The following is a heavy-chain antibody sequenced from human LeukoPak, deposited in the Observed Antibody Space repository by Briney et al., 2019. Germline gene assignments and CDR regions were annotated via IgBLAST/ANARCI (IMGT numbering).Heavy chain of an antibody. J-gene: IGHJ4*02. D-gene: IGHD2-21*02. Sequence: GGSLRLSCAASAFTVSSNYMSWVRQAPGKGLEWVSVIYSGGSTYCADSVKGRFTISRDNSKNTLYLQMNNLRAEDTAVYYCARHAGGDYPYYFDYRGQGTLVTVSS. CDR3: ARHAGGDYPYYFDY. CDR2: IYSGGST. V-gene: IGHV3-66*04. CDR1: AFTVSSNY.